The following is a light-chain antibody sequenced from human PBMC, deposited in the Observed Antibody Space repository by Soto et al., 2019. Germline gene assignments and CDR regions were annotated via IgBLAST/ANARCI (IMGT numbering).Light chain of an antibody. V-gene: IGKV1-5*01. Sequence: TQSPGTLSLSPGERATLSCRASQSISSRYLAWYQQKPGKAPKLLIYDASSLESGVPSRFSGSGSGTEYTLTISSLQPDDFATYYCQQYNSYKFTFGPGTKVDIK. CDR3: QQYNSYKFT. J-gene: IGKJ3*01. CDR2: DAS. CDR1: QSISSR.